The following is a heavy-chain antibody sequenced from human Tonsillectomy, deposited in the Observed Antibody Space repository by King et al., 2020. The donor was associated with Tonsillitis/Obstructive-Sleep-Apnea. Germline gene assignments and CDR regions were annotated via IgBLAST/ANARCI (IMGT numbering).Heavy chain of an antibody. CDR3: ASDSARYDILTGYYGNYFDY. CDR1: GFTSNKFV. J-gene: IGHJ4*02. Sequence: VQLVESGGGVVQPGRSLRLSCVGSGFTSNKFVMHWVRQAPGKGLEWVAVISYDGGKKSYADSVKGRFTVSRDNSKNTLYLQMNSLRAEDTAVYFCASDSARYDILTGYYGNYFDYWGQGTRVTVSS. V-gene: IGHV3-30*04. D-gene: IGHD3-9*01. CDR2: ISYDGGKK.